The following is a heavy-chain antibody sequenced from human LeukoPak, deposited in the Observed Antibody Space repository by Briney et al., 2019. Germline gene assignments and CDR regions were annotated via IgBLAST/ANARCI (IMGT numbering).Heavy chain of an antibody. CDR2: INPDGSTT. Sequence: GGSLRLSCAASGFTFSNYWMHWVRQDPGKGLVWVSFINPDGSTTNYADSVKGRFTISRDNAKNALYLQMNSLRAEDTAVYYCAKNNDYGGSYWYFDLWGRGTLVTVSS. CDR3: AKNNDYGGSYWYFDL. CDR1: GFTFSNYW. J-gene: IGHJ2*01. V-gene: IGHV3-74*01. D-gene: IGHD4-23*01.